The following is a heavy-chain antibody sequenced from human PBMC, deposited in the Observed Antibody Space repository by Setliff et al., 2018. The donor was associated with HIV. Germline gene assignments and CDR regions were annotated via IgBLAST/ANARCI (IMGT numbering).Heavy chain of an antibody. J-gene: IGHJ4*02. D-gene: IGHD3-9*01. CDR1: GDSISSYY. CDR2: IYYSGST. Sequence: SETLSLTCTVSGDSISSYYWTWIRQSPGKGLEWIGNIYYSGSTNFNPSLKGRVTISLDTSKNQFSLKLNSVTAADTAVYYCARGNPDYDILTGYWGHYFDYWGQGTLVTVSS. V-gene: IGHV4-59*01. CDR3: ARGNPDYDILTGYWGHYFDY.